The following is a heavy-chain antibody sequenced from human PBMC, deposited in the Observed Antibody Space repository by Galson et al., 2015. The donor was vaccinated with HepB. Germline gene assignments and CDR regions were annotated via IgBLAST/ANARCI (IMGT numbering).Heavy chain of an antibody. CDR3: ATRRPPGTTPGY. J-gene: IGHJ4*02. V-gene: IGHV3-33*01. CDR2: IWYDGSKK. D-gene: IGHD1-14*01. CDR1: GITFSNYG. Sequence: SLRLSCAASGITFSNYGMHWVRQAPGRGLERVALIWYDGSKKYDADSVKGRFIISRDNSKSTLYLQMNSLRVEDMGVYYCATRRPPGTTPGYWGQGSLVTVSS.